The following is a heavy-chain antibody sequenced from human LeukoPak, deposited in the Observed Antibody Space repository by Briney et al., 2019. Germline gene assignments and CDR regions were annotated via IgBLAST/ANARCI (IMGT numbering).Heavy chain of an antibody. CDR3: ARRSPYDAFDI. CDR1: GYIFIRYG. CDR2: ISPYNGNT. J-gene: IGHJ3*02. V-gene: IGHV1-18*01. Sequence: ASVKVSCKASGYIFIRYGITWVRQAPGQGLEWMGWISPYNGNTNYAQKLQGRVTMTTDTSTSTAYMELRSLRSDDTAVYYCARRSPYDAFDIWGQGTMVTVSS.